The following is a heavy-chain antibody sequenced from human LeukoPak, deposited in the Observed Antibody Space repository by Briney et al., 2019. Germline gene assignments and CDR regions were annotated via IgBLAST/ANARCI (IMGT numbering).Heavy chain of an antibody. CDR2: ISYDGANK. CDR1: GFTFSNAW. V-gene: IGHV3-30*03. D-gene: IGHD6-13*01. Sequence: GGSLRLSCAASGFTFSNAWMSWVRQAPGKGLEWVAVISYDGANKYYAESVKGRFTISRDNSKNTLFLQMNSSKAEATAGYYXXXXXXXXXXXXSCRYRGDKYYFDYWGQGTLVTVSS. J-gene: IGHJ4*02. CDR3: XXXXXXXXXXXSCRYRGDKYYFDY.